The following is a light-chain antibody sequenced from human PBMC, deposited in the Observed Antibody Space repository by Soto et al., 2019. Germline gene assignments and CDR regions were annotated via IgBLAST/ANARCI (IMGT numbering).Light chain of an antibody. CDR1: DTVATN. J-gene: IGKJ1*01. V-gene: IGKV3-15*01. Sequence: LTTQSPATLSVSPGERATLSCGASDTVATNLAWYQQKPGQAPRLLISGASTRAAGISDRFRGSGSGTEFTLTISSLRSADSAIYYCQQYFEWPPMTFGQGTKVDIK. CDR3: QQYFEWPPMT. CDR2: GAS.